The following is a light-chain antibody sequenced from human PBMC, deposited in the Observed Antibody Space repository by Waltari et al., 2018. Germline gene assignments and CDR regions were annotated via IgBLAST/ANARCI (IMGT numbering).Light chain of an antibody. CDR2: GAS. Sequence: IQLTQSPSSLSASVGDTVTVNRRASQTIDTPLNWFQQRPGKAPKLLIYGASSLQGGVPSRFRGSASGTDFTLTITSLRPEDFATYYCQQSYSAPFTFGPGTKVD. CDR3: QQSYSAPFT. J-gene: IGKJ3*01. V-gene: IGKV1-39*01. CDR1: QTIDTP.